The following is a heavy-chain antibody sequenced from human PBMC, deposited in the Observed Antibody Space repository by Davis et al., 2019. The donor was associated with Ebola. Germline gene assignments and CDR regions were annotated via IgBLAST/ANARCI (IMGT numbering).Heavy chain of an antibody. CDR1: GYNFNYYW. CDR3: ARHSVYYYGMDV. CDR2: IYPADSDT. Sequence: PGGSLRLSCQGSGYNFNYYWIAWVRQMPGNGLEWLGLIYPADSDTRYSPTFQGQVTISVDKSINTAYLQWSSLKASDTAIYYCARHSVYYYGMDVWGQGTTVTVSS. J-gene: IGHJ6*02. V-gene: IGHV5-51*01.